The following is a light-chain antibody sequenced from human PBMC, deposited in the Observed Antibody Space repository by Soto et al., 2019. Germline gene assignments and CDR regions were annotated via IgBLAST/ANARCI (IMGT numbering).Light chain of an antibody. Sequence: QSALTHPRSVSGSPGQSVTISCTGTSSDVGGYNYVSWYQQHPGKAPKLMIYDVSKRPSGVPDRFSGSKSGNTASLTISGLHAEDEADYSCCSYAGSYSYVFGTGTKVTVL. J-gene: IGLJ1*01. V-gene: IGLV2-11*01. CDR2: DVS. CDR1: SSDVGGYNY. CDR3: CSYAGSYSYV.